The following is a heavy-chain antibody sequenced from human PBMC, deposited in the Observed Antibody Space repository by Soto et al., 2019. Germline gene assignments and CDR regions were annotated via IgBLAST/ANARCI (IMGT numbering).Heavy chain of an antibody. Sequence: PGESLKISCKGSEYSFTTKWISWVRQMPGKGLEWMGRIDPTDSYTKYSPSFQGHVTISADKSITTAYLQWSSLKASDTAMYYCARHDCSSTSCYNFGMDVWGQGTTVTVS. CDR2: IDPTDSYT. V-gene: IGHV5-10-1*01. J-gene: IGHJ6*02. D-gene: IGHD2-2*02. CDR3: ARHDCSSTSCYNFGMDV. CDR1: EYSFTTKW.